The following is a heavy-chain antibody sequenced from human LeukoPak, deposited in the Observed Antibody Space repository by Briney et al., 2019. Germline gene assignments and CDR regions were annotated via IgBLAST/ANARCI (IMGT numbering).Heavy chain of an antibody. D-gene: IGHD3-9*01. V-gene: IGHV1-18*01. Sequence: GASVKVSCKASGYAFTSYGISWVRQAPGQGLEWMGWISAYNGNTNYAQKPQGRVTMTTDTSTSTAYMELRSLRSDDTVVYFCARVRVTYYDIFTGYPSFDYWGQGTLVTVSS. CDR1: GYAFTSYG. CDR2: ISAYNGNT. CDR3: ARVRVTYYDIFTGYPSFDY. J-gene: IGHJ4*02.